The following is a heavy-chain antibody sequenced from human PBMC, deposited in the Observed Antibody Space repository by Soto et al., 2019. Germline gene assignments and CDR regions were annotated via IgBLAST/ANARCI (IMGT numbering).Heavy chain of an antibody. J-gene: IGHJ5*02. Sequence: KPSETLSLTCIVSGASISTGGYSWSWIRQPPGKGPEWIGYIYESGRTYYKPSLKSRASISMDKSRNQFSVRLTSVTAADTAVYFCARGDRYSRSFSDYFDPWGQGTLVTVSS. V-gene: IGHV4-30-2*01. CDR1: GASISTGGYS. CDR2: IYESGRT. D-gene: IGHD1-26*01. CDR3: ARGDRYSRSFSDYFDP.